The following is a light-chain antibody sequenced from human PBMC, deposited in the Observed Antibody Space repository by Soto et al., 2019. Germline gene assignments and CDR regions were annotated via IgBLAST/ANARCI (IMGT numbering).Light chain of an antibody. J-gene: IGLJ2*01. CDR2: LNSDGSH. CDR1: SGHSNYA. CDR3: QTWGSGIVV. Sequence: QLVLTQSPSASASLGASVKLTCTLSSGHSNYAIAWHQQQSEKGPRYLMKLNSDGSHSKGDGIPDRFSGSSSGAERYLTISSLQSADEADYYCQTWGSGIVVFGGGTKVTVL. V-gene: IGLV4-69*01.